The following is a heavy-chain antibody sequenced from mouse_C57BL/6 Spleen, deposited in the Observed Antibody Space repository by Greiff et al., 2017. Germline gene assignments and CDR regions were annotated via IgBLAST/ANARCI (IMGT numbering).Heavy chain of an antibody. CDR2: IWSDGST. CDR3: ARHENDGYYEFAY. CDR1: GFSLTSYG. J-gene: IGHJ3*01. V-gene: IGHV2-6-1*01. Sequence: QVQLKESGPGLVAPSQSLSITCTVSGFSLTSYGVHWVRQPPGKGLEWLVVIWSDGSTTYNSALKSRLSISQDNAKNQVFLKMNSLRADDTAMYYGARHENDGYYEFAYWGQGTLVTVSA. D-gene: IGHD2-3*01.